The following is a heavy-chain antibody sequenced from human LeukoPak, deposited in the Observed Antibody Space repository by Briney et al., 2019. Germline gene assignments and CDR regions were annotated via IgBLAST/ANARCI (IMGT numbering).Heavy chain of an antibody. Sequence: SETLSLTCTVSGGSISSGGYYWSWIRQHPGKGLEWIGYIYYSGNTYYNPSLKSRVTISLDTSKNQFSLKLSSVTAADTAVYYWGREPPDKKTYEHLGFAPGGEEPLVTFPS. CDR3: GREPPDKKTYEHLGFAP. V-gene: IGHV4-31*03. CDR1: GGSISSGGYY. CDR2: IYYSGNT. D-gene: IGHD5-12*01. J-gene: IGHJ5*02.